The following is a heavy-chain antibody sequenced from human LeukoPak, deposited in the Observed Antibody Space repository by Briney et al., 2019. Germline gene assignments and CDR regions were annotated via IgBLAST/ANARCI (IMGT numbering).Heavy chain of an antibody. J-gene: IGHJ4*02. Sequence: GGSLRLSCAASGSTFNNAWMRWFRQAPGKGLEWVGLIRSRTDGGTTDYAAPVKGRFTISRDDSENTLFLQMKSLKTEDTAVYYCTTESWYVGYWGQGTLVTVSS. V-gene: IGHV3-15*01. CDR1: GSTFNNAW. CDR3: TTESWYVGY. CDR2: IRSRTDGGTT. D-gene: IGHD6-13*01.